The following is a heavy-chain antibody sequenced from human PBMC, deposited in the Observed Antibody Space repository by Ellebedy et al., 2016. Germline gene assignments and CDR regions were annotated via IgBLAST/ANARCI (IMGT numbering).Heavy chain of an antibody. CDR1: GGFIDSSDSY. V-gene: IGHV4-61*08. CDR2: IRFSGST. Sequence: SETLSLTCTVSGGFIDSSDSYWTWIRQSPGKGLEWIGFIRFSGSTNYAPSLKTRVTISVDTSNNQFSLNLNSVTAADTAIYYCARHAAWCSSTSCQIFDSWGQGSLVTVSS. D-gene: IGHD2-2*01. CDR3: ARHAAWCSSTSCQIFDS. J-gene: IGHJ4*02.